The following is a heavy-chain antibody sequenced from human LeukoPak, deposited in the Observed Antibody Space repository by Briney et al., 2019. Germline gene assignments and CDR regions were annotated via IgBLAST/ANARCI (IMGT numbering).Heavy chain of an antibody. J-gene: IGHJ3*01. CDR1: GFTFSTYG. V-gene: IGHV3-33*01. CDR2: VWSDGNGK. D-gene: IGHD3-16*02. Sequence: GGSLRLSCAASGFTFSTYGMHWVRQAPGKGLEWVALVWSDGNGKFYADSVKGRFTISRDNSKNTLYLQMNSLRAEDTAVYYCARAPDYDYVWGNYRLWGQGTMVTVSS. CDR3: ARAPDYDYVWGNYRL.